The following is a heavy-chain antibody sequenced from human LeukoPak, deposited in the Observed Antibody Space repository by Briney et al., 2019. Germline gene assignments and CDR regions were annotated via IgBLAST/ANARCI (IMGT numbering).Heavy chain of an antibody. D-gene: IGHD4-17*01. Sequence: GGSLRLSCAASGFTFSSYAMSWVRQAPGKGLEWVSAISGSGGRTYYADAVKGRFTISRDNSKNTLYLQMNSLRAKDTAVYYCAKDGTDYGDYGFDYWGQGTLVTVSS. CDR1: GFTFSSYA. CDR3: AKDGTDYGDYGFDY. V-gene: IGHV3-23*01. CDR2: ISGSGGRT. J-gene: IGHJ4*02.